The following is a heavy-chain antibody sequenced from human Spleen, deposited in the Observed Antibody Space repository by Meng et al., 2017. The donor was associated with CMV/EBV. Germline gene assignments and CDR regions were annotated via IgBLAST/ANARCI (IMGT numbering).Heavy chain of an antibody. V-gene: IGHV3-21*01. CDR1: GFTFNIYT. D-gene: IGHD6-13*01. Sequence: CGFTFNIYTMNWVRQAPGKGLEWVSSISSTSAYIYYTDSVKGRFTISRDNAKNSLYLQINSLRAGDTAVYYCARDWFDPNSSPRDYWGQGTLVTVSS. CDR2: ISSTSAYI. J-gene: IGHJ4*02. CDR3: ARDWFDPNSSPRDY.